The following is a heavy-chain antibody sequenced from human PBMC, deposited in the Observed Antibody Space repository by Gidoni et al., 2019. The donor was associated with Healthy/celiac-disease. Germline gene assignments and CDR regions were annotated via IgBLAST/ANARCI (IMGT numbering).Heavy chain of an antibody. CDR2: ISYDGSNK. V-gene: IGHV3-30*18. CDR3: AKDGAMVRGVITHYYYYYGMDV. J-gene: IGHJ6*02. Sequence: QVQLVESGGGVVQPGRPLRLPCAAYGLTFSSYGMHWVRQAPGKGLEWVAVISYDGSNKYYADAVKGRFTISRDNSKNTLYLQMNSLRAEDTAVYYCAKDGAMVRGVITHYYYYYGMDVWGQGTTVTVSS. CDR1: GLTFSSYG. D-gene: IGHD3-10*01.